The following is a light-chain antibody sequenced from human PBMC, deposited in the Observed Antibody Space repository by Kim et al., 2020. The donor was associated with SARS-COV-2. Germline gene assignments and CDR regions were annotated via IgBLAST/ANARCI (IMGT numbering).Light chain of an antibody. J-gene: IGKJ1*01. CDR3: QKYNSAPWT. CDR1: QGITNS. CDR2: AAS. V-gene: IGKV1-27*01. Sequence: DIQMTQSPSSLSVSVGDRVTITCRASQGITNSLAWYHQKPGKVPQLLIYAASALQSGVPSRFSGSGSGTDFTLTISSLQPEDVATYYCQKYNSAPWTFGQGTKVDIK.